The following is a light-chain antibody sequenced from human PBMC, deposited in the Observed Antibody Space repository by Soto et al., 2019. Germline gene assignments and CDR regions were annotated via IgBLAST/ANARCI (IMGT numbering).Light chain of an antibody. CDR3: QQYNVWPLT. J-gene: IGKJ4*01. V-gene: IGKV3-15*01. CDR1: QSVSSN. CDR2: VAS. Sequence: EIVMTQSPATLSVSPGERATLSCRASQSVSSNLAWYQQKPGQTPQLLIYVASTRATGIPARFSGSGSGTEFTLTISSLQSEDFGVYYCQQYNVWPLTFGGGTKVEFK.